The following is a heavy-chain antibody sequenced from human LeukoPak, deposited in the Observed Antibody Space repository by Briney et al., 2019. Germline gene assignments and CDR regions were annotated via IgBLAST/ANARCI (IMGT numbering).Heavy chain of an antibody. CDR3: ARDEPTTGWSYNVY. D-gene: IGHD6-19*01. V-gene: IGHV3-7*01. Sequence: GGSLRLSCAASGFSFSSYWMSWVRQAPGKGLEWAASIKQDGTEKHYVGSVKGRFTISRDNAKNSLYLQMNGLKAEDTAVYYCARDEPTTGWSYNVYWGQGTLVTVSS. CDR1: GFSFSSYW. CDR2: IKQDGTEK. J-gene: IGHJ4*02.